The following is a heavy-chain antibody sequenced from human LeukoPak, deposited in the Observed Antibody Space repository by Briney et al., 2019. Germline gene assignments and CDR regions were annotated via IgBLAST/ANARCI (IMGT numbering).Heavy chain of an antibody. V-gene: IGHV4-59*01. CDR2: IYYSGST. CDR1: GGSISSYY. J-gene: IGHJ4*02. CDR3: ARLPLYCSGGTCYIYFDY. Sequence: SETLSLTCTVSGGSISSYYWSWIRQPPGKGLEWIGYIYYSGSTNYNPSLKSRVTISVDTSKNQFFLKLSSVTAADTAVYYCARLPLYCSGGTCYIYFDYWGQGTLVTVSS. D-gene: IGHD2-15*01.